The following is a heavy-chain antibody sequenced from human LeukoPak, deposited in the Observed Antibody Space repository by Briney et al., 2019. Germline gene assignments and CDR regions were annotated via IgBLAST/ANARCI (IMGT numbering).Heavy chain of an antibody. CDR3: ARRDYYYYGMDV. V-gene: IGHV3-21*01. J-gene: IGHJ6*02. Sequence: PGGSLRLSCAASGFTFSSYSMNWVRQAPGKGLEWVSSISSSSSYIHYADSVKGRFTISRDNAKNSLYLQMNSLRAEDTAVYYCARRDYYYYGMDVWGQGTTVTVSS. CDR2: ISSSSSYI. CDR1: GFTFSSYS.